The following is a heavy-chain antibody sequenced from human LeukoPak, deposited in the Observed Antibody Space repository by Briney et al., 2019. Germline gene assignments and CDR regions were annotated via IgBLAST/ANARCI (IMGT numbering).Heavy chain of an antibody. CDR3: ARRRIVVVVPAALPGYFDY. CDR2: INHSGST. Sequence: SETLSLTCAVYGGSFSGYYWSWIRQPPGKGLEWIGEINHSGSTNYNPSLKSRVTISVDTSKNQFSLKLSSVTAADTAVYYCARRRIVVVVPAALPGYFDYWGQGTLVTVSS. J-gene: IGHJ4*02. D-gene: IGHD2-2*01. V-gene: IGHV4-34*01. CDR1: GGSFSGYY.